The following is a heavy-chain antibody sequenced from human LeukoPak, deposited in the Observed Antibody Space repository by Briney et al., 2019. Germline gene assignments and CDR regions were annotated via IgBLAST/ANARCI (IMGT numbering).Heavy chain of an antibody. CDR2: ISGDGGTR. CDR1: GFTFDDYP. Sequence: GGSLRLSCAVSGFTFDDYPMPGVRQAASKELEWVSVISGDGGTRQYADSVNGRFAIPRHYSKPTLYSHMNCPLSEPTALYYFAKDYYWGQGTLVTVSS. V-gene: IGHV3-43*02. CDR3: AKDYY. J-gene: IGHJ4*02.